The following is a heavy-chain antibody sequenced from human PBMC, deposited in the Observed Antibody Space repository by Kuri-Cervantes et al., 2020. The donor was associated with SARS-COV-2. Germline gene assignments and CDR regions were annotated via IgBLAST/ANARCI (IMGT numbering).Heavy chain of an antibody. J-gene: IGHJ5*02. CDR3: AGGYSSGWPDH. CDR1: GFTFSSDW. D-gene: IGHD6-19*01. V-gene: IGHV3-7*01. Sequence: GGSLRLSCAASGFTFSSDWMTWVRKAPGKGLEWVASMKRDGSEKYYVDSVKGRFTISRDNAKNSLDLQMSSLRPDDTAVYYCAGGYSSGWPDHWGRGTLVTVSS. CDR2: MKRDGSEK.